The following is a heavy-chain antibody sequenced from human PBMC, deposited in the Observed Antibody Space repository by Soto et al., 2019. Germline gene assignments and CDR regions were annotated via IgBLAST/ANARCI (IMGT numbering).Heavy chain of an antibody. CDR2: IYYSGST. CDR1: GGSISSSSYY. V-gene: IGHV4-39*01. CDR3: ASRTIAADTNYFVY. D-gene: IGHD6-25*01. J-gene: IGHJ4*02. Sequence: PSETLSLTCTVSGGSISSSSYYWGWIRQPPGKGLEWIGSIYYSGSTYYNPSLKSRVTISVDTSKNQFSLKLSSVTAADTAVYYCASRTIAADTNYFVYWGQGTLVTVSS.